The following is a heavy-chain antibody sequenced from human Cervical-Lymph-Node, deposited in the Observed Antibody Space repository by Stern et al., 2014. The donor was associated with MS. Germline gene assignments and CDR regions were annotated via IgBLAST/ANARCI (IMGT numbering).Heavy chain of an antibody. D-gene: IGHD2-15*01. CDR3: ARLDCSGGSCYSGDFDY. CDR2: VYPGDSDT. CDR1: GYNFTNYW. Sequence: MQLVQSGAEVKRPGESLKISCKGSGYNFTNYWIAWVRQMPGKGLEWMGIVYPGDSDTRYSPSFQGQVTISADKSINTAYLQWSSLKASDTAMYFCARLDCSGGSCYSGDFDYWGQGTLVTVSS. V-gene: IGHV5-51*01. J-gene: IGHJ4*02.